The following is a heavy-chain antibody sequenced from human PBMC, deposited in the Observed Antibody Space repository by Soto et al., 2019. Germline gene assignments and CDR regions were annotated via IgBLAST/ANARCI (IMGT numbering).Heavy chain of an antibody. CDR3: ARDVSRYVHTVY. J-gene: IGHJ4*02. CDR2: IIPILGIA. V-gene: IGHV1-69*08. D-gene: IGHD5-12*01. Sequence: QIQLVQSGTEVKKPGSSVKVSCKASGGTFSSYTISWVRQAPGQGLEWMGRIIPILGIANYAQKFQGRVTITADKSTSTAYMELSSLRSEDTAVYYCARDVSRYVHTVYWGQGTLVTVSS. CDR1: GGTFSSYT.